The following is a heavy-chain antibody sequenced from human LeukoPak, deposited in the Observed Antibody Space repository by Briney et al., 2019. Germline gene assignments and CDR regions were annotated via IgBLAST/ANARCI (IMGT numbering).Heavy chain of an antibody. CDR3: ARARVDSSGYYFTEPVDY. CDR2: INPNSGGT. CDR1: GYTLTGYY. D-gene: IGHD3-22*01. V-gene: IGHV1-2*06. J-gene: IGHJ4*02. Sequence: GASVKVSCKASGYTLTGYYMHWVRQAPGQGLEWMGRINPNSGGTNYAQKFQGRVTMTRDTSISTAYMELSRLRSDDTAVYYCARARVDSSGYYFTEPVDYWGQGTLVTVSS.